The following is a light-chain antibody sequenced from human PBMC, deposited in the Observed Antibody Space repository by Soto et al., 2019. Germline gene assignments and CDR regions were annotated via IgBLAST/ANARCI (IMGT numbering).Light chain of an antibody. CDR1: SSDIGGYNY. J-gene: IGLJ1*01. CDR2: DVS. Sequence: QSALTQPASVSGSPGQSITISCTGTSSDIGGYNYVSWYQQHPGKAPKLMIHDVSNRPSGISNRFSGSKSGNTAYLTISGLQAEDEADYYCSSYTSSSNLVFGTGTKLTVL. V-gene: IGLV2-14*01. CDR3: SSYTSSSNLV.